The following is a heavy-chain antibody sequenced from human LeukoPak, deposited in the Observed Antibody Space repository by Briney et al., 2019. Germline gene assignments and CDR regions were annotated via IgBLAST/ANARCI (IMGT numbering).Heavy chain of an antibody. CDR1: GGSINSNY. CDR2: IHYSGSI. J-gene: IGHJ6*02. V-gene: IGHV4-59*01. CDR3: ARDVGQYSTSSGYYYYGMDV. Sequence: SETLSLTCTVSGGSINSNYWSWIRQPPGKGLEWIGYIHYSGSINYNPSLKSRVTISVDRSKNQFSLKVSSVTAADTAVYYCARDVGQYSTSSGYYYYGMDVWGQGTTVTVSS. D-gene: IGHD6-6*01.